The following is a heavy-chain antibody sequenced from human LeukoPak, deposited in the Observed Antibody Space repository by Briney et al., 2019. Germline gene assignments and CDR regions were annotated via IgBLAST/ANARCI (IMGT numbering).Heavy chain of an antibody. Sequence: GGSLRPSCAASGFTFSSYSMNWVRQAPGKGLEWVSSISSSSSYIYYADSVKGRFTISRDNAKNSLYLQMNSLRAEDTAVYYCARDHSTDYYYYYGMDVWGQGTTVTVSS. CDR3: ARDHSTDYYYYYGMDV. D-gene: IGHD4-17*01. CDR1: GFTFSSYS. J-gene: IGHJ6*02. V-gene: IGHV3-21*01. CDR2: ISSSSSYI.